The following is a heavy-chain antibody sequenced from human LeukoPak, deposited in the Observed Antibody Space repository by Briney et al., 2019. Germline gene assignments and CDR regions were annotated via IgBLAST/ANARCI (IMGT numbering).Heavy chain of an antibody. CDR3: ARDHNDYVWGSNPY. Sequence: GGSLRLSCAASGFTFSSYEMNWVRQAPGKGLEWVSYISSSGSTIYYADSVKGRFTISRDNAKNSLYLQMNSLRAEDTAVHYCARDHNDYVWGSNPYWGQGTLVTVSS. V-gene: IGHV3-48*03. J-gene: IGHJ4*02. D-gene: IGHD3-16*01. CDR2: ISSSGSTI. CDR1: GFTFSSYE.